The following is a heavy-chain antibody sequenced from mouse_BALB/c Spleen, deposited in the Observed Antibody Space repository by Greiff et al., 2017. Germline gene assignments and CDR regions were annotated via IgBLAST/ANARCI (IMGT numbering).Heavy chain of an antibody. CDR1: GYTFTSYW. CDR2: INPSNGRT. J-gene: IGHJ2*01. Sequence: QVQLQQPGAELVKPGASVKLSCKASGYTFTSYWMHWVKQRPGQGLEWIGEINPSNGRTNYNEKFKSKATLTVDKSSSTAYMQLSSLTSEDSAVYYCAPYYYGSRYYFDYWGQGTTLTVSS. CDR3: APYYYGSRYYFDY. D-gene: IGHD1-1*01. V-gene: IGHV1S81*02.